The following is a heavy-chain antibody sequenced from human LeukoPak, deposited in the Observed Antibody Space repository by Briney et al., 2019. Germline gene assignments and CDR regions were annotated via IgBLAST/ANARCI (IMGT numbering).Heavy chain of an antibody. CDR1: GYSISSGYY. D-gene: IGHD5-18*01. V-gene: IGHV4-38-2*02. Sequence: PSETLSLTCTVSGYSISSGYYWGWIRQPPGKGLEWIGSIYHSGSTYYNPSLKSRVTISVDTSKNQFSLKLSSVTAADTAVYYCARANVDTAMVTQFDYWGQGTLVTVSS. CDR2: IYHSGST. CDR3: ARANVDTAMVTQFDY. J-gene: IGHJ4*02.